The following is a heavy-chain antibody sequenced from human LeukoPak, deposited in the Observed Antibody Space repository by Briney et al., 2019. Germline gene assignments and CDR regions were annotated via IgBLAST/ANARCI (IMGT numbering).Heavy chain of an antibody. CDR3: AGKRY. Sequence: PGGSLRLSCAASGFTVSSNYMSWVRQAPGKGLEWISVIYNSGSTYYADSVKGRFTTSRDNSKNTVYLQMSSLRAEDTAVYYCAGKRYWGQGTLVTVSS. J-gene: IGHJ4*02. D-gene: IGHD6-25*01. CDR1: GFTVSSNY. V-gene: IGHV3-53*01. CDR2: IYNSGST.